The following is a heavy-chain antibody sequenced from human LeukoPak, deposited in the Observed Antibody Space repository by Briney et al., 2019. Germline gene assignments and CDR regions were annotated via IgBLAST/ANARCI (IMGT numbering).Heavy chain of an antibody. Sequence: PGGSLRLSCAASGFTVSSNYMSWVRQAPGKGLEWVSVIYSGGSTYYADSVKGRFTISRDNAKNSIYLQMNSLRAEDTAVYYCARPPGRAFDIWGQGTMVTVSS. CDR3: ARPPGRAFDI. J-gene: IGHJ3*02. CDR2: IYSGGST. V-gene: IGHV3-53*01. D-gene: IGHD2-15*01. CDR1: GFTVSSNY.